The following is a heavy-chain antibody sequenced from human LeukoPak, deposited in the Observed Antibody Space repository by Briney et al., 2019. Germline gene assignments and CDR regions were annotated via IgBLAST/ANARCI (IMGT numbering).Heavy chain of an antibody. CDR3: ARAAGDYSSSWYDY. J-gene: IGHJ4*02. V-gene: IGHV3-64*01. CDR2: ISSNGGST. D-gene: IGHD6-13*01. CDR1: GFTFSSYA. Sequence: PGGSLRLSCAASGFTFSSYAMHWVRQAPGKGLEYVSAISSNGGSTYYANSVKGRFTISRDNSKNTLYLQMGSLRAEDMAVYYCARAAGDYSSSWYDYWGQGTLVTVSS.